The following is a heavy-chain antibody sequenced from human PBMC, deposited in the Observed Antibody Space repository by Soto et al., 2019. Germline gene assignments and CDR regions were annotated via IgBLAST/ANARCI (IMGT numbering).Heavy chain of an antibody. D-gene: IGHD1-1*01. V-gene: IGHV3-30*18. CDR2: ISYDGINK. J-gene: IGHJ4*02. CDR1: GLPFSSYG. Sequence: QVQLVESGGGVVQPGRSLRLSCAASGLPFSSYGMHWVRQAPGKGLAWGAVISYDGINKYYADSVKGRFTISRDNSKNTLYLQMNSLRAEDTAVYYCAKSVYNWNDGFFDYWGQGTLVTVSS. CDR3: AKSVYNWNDGFFDY.